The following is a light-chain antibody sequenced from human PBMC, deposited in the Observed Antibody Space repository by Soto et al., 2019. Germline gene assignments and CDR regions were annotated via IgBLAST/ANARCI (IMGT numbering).Light chain of an antibody. CDR3: QQYNSYLYT. Sequence: DIQMTQSPSTLSASVGDRVTITCRASQSISSWLDWYQQKPGKAPKLLIYDASSLESGVPSRFSGSGSGTEFTLTISSLQPDDFAAYYGQQYNSYLYTFGQGTKLEIK. J-gene: IGKJ2*01. CDR2: DAS. V-gene: IGKV1-5*01. CDR1: QSISSW.